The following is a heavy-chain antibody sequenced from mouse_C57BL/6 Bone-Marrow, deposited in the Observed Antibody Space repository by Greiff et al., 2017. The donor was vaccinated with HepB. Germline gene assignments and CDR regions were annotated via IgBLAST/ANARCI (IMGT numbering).Heavy chain of an antibody. D-gene: IGHD2-3*01. CDR3: AIYDGYYVGYAMDY. CDR1: GFSLTSYG. V-gene: IGHV2-5*01. J-gene: IGHJ4*01. CDR2: IWRGGST. Sequence: VQLQESGPGLVQPSQSLSITCTVSGFSLTSYGVHWVRQSPGKGLEWLGVIWRGGSTDYNAAFMSRLSITKDNSKSQVFFKMNSLQADDTAIYYCAIYDGYYVGYAMDYWGQGTSVTVSS.